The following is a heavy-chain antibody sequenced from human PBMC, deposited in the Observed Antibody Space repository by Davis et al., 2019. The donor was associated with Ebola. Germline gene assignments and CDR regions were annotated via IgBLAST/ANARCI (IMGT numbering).Heavy chain of an antibody. Sequence: GESLKISCAASGFTFSSYSMNWVRQAPGKGLEWVSSISSSSSYIYYADSVKGRFTISRDNSKNTLYLQMNSLRAEDTAVYYCARTYYFDSSPIYFDSWGQGTLVTVSS. J-gene: IGHJ4*02. V-gene: IGHV3-21*01. D-gene: IGHD3-22*01. CDR2: ISSSSSYI. CDR3: ARTYYFDSSPIYFDS. CDR1: GFTFSSYS.